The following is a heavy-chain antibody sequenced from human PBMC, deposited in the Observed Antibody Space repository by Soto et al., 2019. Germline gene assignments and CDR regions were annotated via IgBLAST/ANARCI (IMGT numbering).Heavy chain of an antibody. V-gene: IGHV4-34*01. CDR2: INHSGST. CDR1: GGSFSGYY. Sequence: SETLSLTCAVYGGSFSGYYWSWIRQPPGKGLEWIGEINHSGSTNYNPSLKSRVTISVDTSKNQFSLKLSSVTAADTAVYYCAREWAAAGLYYFDYWGQGTLVTVSS. CDR3: AREWAAAGLYYFDY. J-gene: IGHJ4*02. D-gene: IGHD6-13*01.